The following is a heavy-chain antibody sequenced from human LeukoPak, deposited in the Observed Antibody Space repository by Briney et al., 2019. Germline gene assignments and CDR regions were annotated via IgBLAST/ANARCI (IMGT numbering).Heavy chain of an antibody. CDR2: IYPGDSDS. CDR1: GYSFTSYW. V-gene: IGHV5-51*01. CDR3: AGPRGYCSGGSCYSSHAFDI. Sequence: GESLKISCKGSGYSFTSYWIGWVRQMPGKGLEWMGIIYPGDSDSRYSPSFQGQVTFSADKSISTAYLQWSSLKASDTAMYYCAGPRGYCSGGSCYSSHAFDIWGQGTMVTVSS. J-gene: IGHJ3*02. D-gene: IGHD2-15*01.